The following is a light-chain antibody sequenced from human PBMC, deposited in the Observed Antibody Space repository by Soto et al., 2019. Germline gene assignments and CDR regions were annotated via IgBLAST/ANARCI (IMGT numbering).Light chain of an antibody. CDR2: GAS. CDR3: QHRRT. V-gene: IGKV3-20*01. J-gene: IGKJ1*01. Sequence: EIVLTQSPGTLSLSPGERATLSCRASQSVSSSYLAWYQQKPGQAPRLLIYGASSRATGTPDRFSGSGSGTDFTLTISRLEPEDFAVYYCQHRRTFGQGTKVDIK. CDR1: QSVSSSY.